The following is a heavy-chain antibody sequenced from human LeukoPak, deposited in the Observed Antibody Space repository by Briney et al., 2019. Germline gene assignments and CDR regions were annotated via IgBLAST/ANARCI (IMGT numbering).Heavy chain of an antibody. Sequence: SETLSLTCTVSGGSISSYYWSWIRQPAGKGLEWIGRIYSSGGTDYNPSLKSRVTMSVDTSKNQFSLNLRSVTAADTAVYYCARGIAAASERAFDIWGQGAMVTVSS. CDR3: ARGIAAASERAFDI. CDR2: IYSSGGT. D-gene: IGHD6-13*01. V-gene: IGHV4-4*07. CDR1: GGSISSYY. J-gene: IGHJ3*02.